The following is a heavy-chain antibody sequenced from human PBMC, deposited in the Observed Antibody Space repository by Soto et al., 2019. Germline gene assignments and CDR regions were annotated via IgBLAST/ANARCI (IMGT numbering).Heavy chain of an antibody. CDR2: FIAMLGTP. D-gene: IGHD5-18*01. CDR1: GGTFGSEG. Sequence: RASGKVSGKASGGTFGSEGIAWVRQAPGQGLEWMGGFIAMLGTPTYAKKVQGRATISADESLTSSYLELRSLRSEDTGVYFCARGAMANFDYWGQGTVVTVSS. V-gene: IGHV1-69*13. J-gene: IGHJ4*02. CDR3: ARGAMANFDY.